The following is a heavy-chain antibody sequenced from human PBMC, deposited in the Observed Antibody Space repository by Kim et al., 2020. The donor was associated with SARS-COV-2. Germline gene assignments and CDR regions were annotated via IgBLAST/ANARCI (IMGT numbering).Heavy chain of an antibody. Sequence: GGSLRLSCAASGFAFNYYGMHWVRQAPGKGLEWVAVISHEGSDTHYADSVKGRFTISRDNSKNTLYLQMNSLRPEDTAVYYCAQIEQGGGDQGGGFDYWGQGTLVTVSS. CDR3: AQIEQGGGDQGGGFDY. D-gene: IGHD4-17*01. CDR1: GFAFNYYG. V-gene: IGHV3-30*03. CDR2: ISHEGSDT. J-gene: IGHJ4*02.